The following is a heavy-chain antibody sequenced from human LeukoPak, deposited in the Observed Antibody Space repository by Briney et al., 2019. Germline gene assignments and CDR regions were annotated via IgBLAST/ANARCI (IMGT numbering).Heavy chain of an antibody. CDR1: VFTFSSYG. V-gene: IGHV3-30*18. D-gene: IGHD2-2*01. J-gene: IGHJ1*01. Sequence: GRSLRLSCAASVFTFSSYGMHWVRQAPGKGLGWVAVISYDGSNKYYADSVKGRFTISRDNSKNTLYLQMNSLRAEDTAVYYCAKEPYCSSTSCIGEYFQRWGQGTLVTVSS. CDR2: ISYDGSNK. CDR3: AKEPYCSSTSCIGEYFQR.